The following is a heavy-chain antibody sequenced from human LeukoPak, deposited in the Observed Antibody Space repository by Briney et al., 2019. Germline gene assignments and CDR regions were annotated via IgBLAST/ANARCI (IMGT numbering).Heavy chain of an antibody. CDR3: ARGVYDFWSGYYY. D-gene: IGHD3-3*01. Sequence: SQTLSLTCTLSVRSISIGAYYYNWIRQPVGKGLDWIGRSDGSGSTNYNPTLKSRLTISEDTYKNQFSLKLSSVTAADTAVYYCARGVYDFWSGYYYWGPGTLVTVSS. V-gene: IGHV4-61*02. CDR2: SDGSGST. J-gene: IGHJ4*02. CDR1: VRSISIGAYY.